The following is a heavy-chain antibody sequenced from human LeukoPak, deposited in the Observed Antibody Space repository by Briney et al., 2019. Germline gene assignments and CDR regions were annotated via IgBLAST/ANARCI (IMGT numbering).Heavy chain of an antibody. V-gene: IGHV7-4-1*02. D-gene: IGHD6-13*01. CDR2: INTNTGNP. CDR3: ARAEAAAGTPRDDY. CDR1: GYTFTSYA. J-gene: IGHJ4*02. Sequence: ASVKVSCKASGYTFTSYAMNWVRQAPGQGLEWMGWINTNTGNPTYARGFTGRFVFSLDTSVSTAYLQISSLKAVDTAVYYCARAEAAAGTPRDDYWGQGTLVTVSS.